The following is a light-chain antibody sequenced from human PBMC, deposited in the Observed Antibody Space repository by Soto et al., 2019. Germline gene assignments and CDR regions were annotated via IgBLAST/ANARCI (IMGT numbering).Light chain of an antibody. J-gene: IGLJ3*02. CDR1: SSNIGAGYV. Sequence: QSALTQPPSVSGAPGQRVTISCTGSSSNIGAGYVVHWYQQLPGTAPKLLIYGNSNRPSGVPDRFSGSKSATSASLAITGLQAEDEADYYCQSYDSSLSGWVFGGGTKLTVL. CDR2: GNS. V-gene: IGLV1-40*01. CDR3: QSYDSSLSGWV.